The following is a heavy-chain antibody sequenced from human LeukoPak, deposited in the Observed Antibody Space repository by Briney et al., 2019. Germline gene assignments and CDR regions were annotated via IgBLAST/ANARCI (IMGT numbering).Heavy chain of an antibody. V-gene: IGHV3-48*01. CDR3: ARRQRGYSYGYYYYYMDV. CDR1: GFTFSSYS. CDR2: ISSSSSTI. D-gene: IGHD5-18*01. J-gene: IGHJ6*03. Sequence: GGSLRLSCAASGFTFSSYSMNWVRQAPGKGLEWVSYISSSSSTIYYADSVRGRFTISRDNAKNSLYLQMNSLRAEDTAVYYCARRQRGYSYGYYYYYMDVWGKGTTVTVSS.